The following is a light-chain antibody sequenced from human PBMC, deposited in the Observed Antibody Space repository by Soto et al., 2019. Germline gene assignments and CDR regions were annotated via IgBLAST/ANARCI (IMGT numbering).Light chain of an antibody. CDR2: GAS. CDR1: QSVSSN. V-gene: IGKV3-15*01. CDR3: QQYNNWPPIT. J-gene: IGKJ5*01. Sequence: EIVMTQSPATMSVSPGERATLSCRASQSVSSNLAWYQQKPGQAPRLLIYGASTRATGIPARFSGSGSGTEFTLTISSLQSEDLAVYDCQQYNNWPPITFGQGTRLDIK.